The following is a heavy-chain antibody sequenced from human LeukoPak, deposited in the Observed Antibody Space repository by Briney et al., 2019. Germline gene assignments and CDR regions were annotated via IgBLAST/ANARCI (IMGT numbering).Heavy chain of an antibody. CDR3: VKDLTGTWSFDY. J-gene: IGHJ4*02. Sequence: GGSLRLSCSTSGFIFSNHFMHWVRQAPGKGLEYVSSIGPNGASTLYADSVKDRFTISRDNSRNALYVQLTSLRLEDTALYYCVKDLTGTWSFDYWGQGTLVTVSS. V-gene: IGHV3-64*05. CDR2: IGPNGAST. D-gene: IGHD3-9*01. CDR1: GFIFSNHF.